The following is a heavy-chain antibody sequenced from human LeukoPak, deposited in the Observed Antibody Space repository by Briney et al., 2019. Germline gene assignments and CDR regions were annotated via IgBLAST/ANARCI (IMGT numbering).Heavy chain of an antibody. D-gene: IGHD5-24*01. J-gene: IGHJ5*02. CDR3: ARDLLEPEMAA. V-gene: IGHV3-53*01. Sequence: GGSLRLSCGASGFTNYMSWVRQAPERGLEWVSVIYSSGSTYYADSVRGRFTNSRDKTKNTLFLQMNSLRVEDTAVYYCARDLLEPEMAAWGLGTLVTVSS. CDR1: GFTNY. CDR2: IYSSGST.